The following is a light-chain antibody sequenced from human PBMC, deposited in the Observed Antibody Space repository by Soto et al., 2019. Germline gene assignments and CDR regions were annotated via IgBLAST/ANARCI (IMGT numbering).Light chain of an antibody. CDR3: SSYTISSTYV. CDR1: SSDVGSYTY. Sequence: QSALTQPASVSGSPGQSIAISCTGNSSDVGSYTYVSWYQQHPGKAPKLMIFDVSNRPSGVSDRFSGSKSGNTASLTISGLQADDEADYYCSSYTISSTYVFGTGTKLTVL. J-gene: IGLJ1*01. V-gene: IGLV2-14*01. CDR2: DVS.